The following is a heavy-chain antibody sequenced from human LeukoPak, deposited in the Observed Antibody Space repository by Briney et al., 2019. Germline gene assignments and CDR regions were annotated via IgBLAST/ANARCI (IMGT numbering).Heavy chain of an antibody. CDR3: AKGATSPPGPLAY. Sequence: GRSLRLSCAASGFTFSSYGMHWVRQAPGKGLEWVAVIWYDGSNKYYADSVKGRFTISRDNSKNTLYLQMNSLRAEDTAVYSCAKGATSPPGPLAYGAQGPRVTVSS. CDR2: IWYDGSNK. CDR1: GFTFSSYG. J-gene: IGHJ4*02. V-gene: IGHV3-33*06. D-gene: IGHD2-2*01.